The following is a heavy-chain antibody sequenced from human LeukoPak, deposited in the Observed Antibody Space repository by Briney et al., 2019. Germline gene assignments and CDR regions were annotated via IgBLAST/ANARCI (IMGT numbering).Heavy chain of an antibody. CDR1: GGSISSYY. V-gene: IGHV4-59*01. CDR3: ARGGKWELPLDY. Sequence: SETLSLTCTVSGGSISSYYWSWIRQPPGKGLEWIGYIYYSGSTNYNPSLKSRVTISVDTSKNQFSLKLSSVTAADTAVYYCARGGKWELPLDYWGQRTLVTVSS. J-gene: IGHJ4*02. D-gene: IGHD1-26*01. CDR2: IYYSGST.